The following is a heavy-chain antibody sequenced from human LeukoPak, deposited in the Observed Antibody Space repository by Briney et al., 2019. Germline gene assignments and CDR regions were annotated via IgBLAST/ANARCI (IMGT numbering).Heavy chain of an antibody. D-gene: IGHD4-17*01. Sequence: ASVKVSCKTSGGTFNNSAISRVRQAPGQGLEWLGGIMPLFGTAGYAQKFQGRVTITKDESTRTVYLELTSLTSDDTAVYYCARDVHGDYGSGWFDPWGQGTLVSVSP. V-gene: IGHV1-69*05. J-gene: IGHJ5*02. CDR1: GGTFNNSA. CDR2: IMPLFGTA. CDR3: ARDVHGDYGSGWFDP.